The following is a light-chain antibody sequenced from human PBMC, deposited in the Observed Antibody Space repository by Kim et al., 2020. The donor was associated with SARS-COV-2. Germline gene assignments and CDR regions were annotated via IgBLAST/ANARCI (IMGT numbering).Light chain of an antibody. CDR1: SSDVGGYNY. CDR2: DVS. Sequence: QSALTQPASVSGSPGQSITISCTGTSSDVGGYNYVSWYQQHPGKAPKLMIYDVSNRPSGVSNRFSGSKSGNTASLTISGLQAEDEADYYCSSYTSSIPYVFGTWTKVTVL. V-gene: IGLV2-14*03. J-gene: IGLJ1*01. CDR3: SSYTSSIPYV.